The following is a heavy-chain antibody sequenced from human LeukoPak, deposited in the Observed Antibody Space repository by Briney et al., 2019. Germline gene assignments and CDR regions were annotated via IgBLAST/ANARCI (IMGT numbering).Heavy chain of an antibody. V-gene: IGHV1-69*13. J-gene: IGHJ5*02. CDR3: ARELGP. CDR1: GDTFSSYA. Sequence: SVKVSCKASGDTFSSYAINWVRQAPGQGLEWMGGIIPIFGTANYAQKFQDRVTITADESTSTAYMELSSLTSGDTAVYYCARELGPWGQGTLVTVSS. CDR2: IIPIFGTA.